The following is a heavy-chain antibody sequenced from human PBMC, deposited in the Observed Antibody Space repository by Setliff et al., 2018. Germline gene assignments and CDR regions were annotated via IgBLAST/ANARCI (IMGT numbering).Heavy chain of an antibody. CDR3: ASVAEDYYDSSGYFLPSYYFDY. CDR2: IYYSGST. J-gene: IGHJ4*02. CDR1: GGSISSSSYY. D-gene: IGHD3-22*01. V-gene: IGHV4-39*07. Sequence: ASETLSLTCTVSGGSISSSSYYWGWIRQPPGKGLEWIGSIYYSGSTYYNPSLKSRVTISVDTSKNQFSLKLSSVTAADTAVYYCASVAEDYYDSSGYFLPSYYFDYWGQGTLVTVSS.